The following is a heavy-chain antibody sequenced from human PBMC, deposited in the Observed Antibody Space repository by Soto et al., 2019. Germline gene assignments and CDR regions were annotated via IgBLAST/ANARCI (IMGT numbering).Heavy chain of an antibody. CDR2: IRSKANSYAT. CDR3: AYRRNLYYYYGMDV. Sequence: GGSLRLSCAASGFTFSGSAMHWVRQASGKGLEWVGRIRSKANSYATAYAASVKGRFTISRDDSKNTAYLQMNSLKTEDTAVYYCAYRRNLYYYYGMDVWGQGTTVTV. D-gene: IGHD1-1*01. V-gene: IGHV3-73*01. J-gene: IGHJ6*02. CDR1: GFTFSGSA.